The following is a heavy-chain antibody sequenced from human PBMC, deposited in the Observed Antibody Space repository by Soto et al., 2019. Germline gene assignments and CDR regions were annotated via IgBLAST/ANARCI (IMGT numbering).Heavy chain of an antibody. CDR2: INAGNGNT. CDR1: GDTFTSYA. Sequence: SVKVSSKASGDTFTSYALHSVRQAPGQRLEWMGWINAGNGNTKYSQKFQGRVTITRDTSASTAYMELSSLRSEDTAVYYCARDLPADYWGQGTLVTVSS. CDR3: ARDLPADY. J-gene: IGHJ4*02. V-gene: IGHV1-3*01.